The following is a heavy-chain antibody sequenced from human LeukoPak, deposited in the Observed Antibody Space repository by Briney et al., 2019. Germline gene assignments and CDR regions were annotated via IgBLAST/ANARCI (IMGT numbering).Heavy chain of an antibody. D-gene: IGHD1/OR15-1a*01. Sequence: GGSLRLSCAASGFTFSSYWMHWVRQAPGKGLVWVSRINTDGSSASYADSVKGRFTISRDNAKNTLYLQMNSLRAEDTAVYYCARDPLEGGNIDYWGQGTLVTVSS. V-gene: IGHV3-74*01. CDR3: ARDPLEGGNIDY. CDR1: GFTFSSYW. J-gene: IGHJ4*02. CDR2: INTDGSSA.